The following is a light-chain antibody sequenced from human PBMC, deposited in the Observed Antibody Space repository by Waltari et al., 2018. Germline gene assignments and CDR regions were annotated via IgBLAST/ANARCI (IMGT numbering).Light chain of an antibody. CDR2: DVS. V-gene: IGKV3-11*01. Sequence: EIVLTQSPATLSLSPGARAPLSCWASQSVRTYLAWYQQKPGQAPRLFISDVSNRATGIPARFSGSGSGTDFTLTISSLEPEDFAIYYCQQRYSWPLTFGGGTKVEIK. CDR1: QSVRTY. J-gene: IGKJ4*01. CDR3: QQRYSWPLT.